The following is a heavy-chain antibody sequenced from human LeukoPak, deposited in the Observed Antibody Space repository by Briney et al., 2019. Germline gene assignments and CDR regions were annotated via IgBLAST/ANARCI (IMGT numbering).Heavy chain of an antibody. Sequence: ASVKVSCKASGYTFTGHYIHWVRQATGQGLEWMGWMNPNSGNAGYAQKFQGRVTMTRNTSISTAYMELSSLRSEDTAVYYCARGVSGWSPYYYYYMDVWGKGTTVTISS. D-gene: IGHD6-19*01. J-gene: IGHJ6*03. V-gene: IGHV1-8*02. CDR2: MNPNSGNA. CDR1: GYTFTGHY. CDR3: ARGVSGWSPYYYYYMDV.